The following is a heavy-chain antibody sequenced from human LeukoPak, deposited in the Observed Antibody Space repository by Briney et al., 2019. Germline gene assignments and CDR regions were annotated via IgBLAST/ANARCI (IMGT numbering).Heavy chain of an antibody. CDR2: ISYDGSNK. CDR3: ARGPYGDFFFDY. V-gene: IGHV3-30-3*01. J-gene: IGHJ4*02. Sequence: PGRSLRLSCAAPGFTFSSYAMHWVRQAPGKGLEWVAVISYDGSNKYYADSVKGRFTISRDNSKNTLYLQMNSLRAEDTAVYYCARGPYGDFFFDYWGQGTLVTVSS. CDR1: GFTFSSYA. D-gene: IGHD4-17*01.